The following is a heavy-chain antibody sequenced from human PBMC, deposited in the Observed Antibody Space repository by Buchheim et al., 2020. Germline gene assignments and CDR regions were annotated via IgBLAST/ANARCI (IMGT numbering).Heavy chain of an antibody. CDR2: ISYDGSNK. J-gene: IGHJ6*02. CDR1: GFTFSSYG. CDR3: AKVMDPRYYYYYGMDV. Sequence: QVQLVESGGGVVQPGRSLRLSCAASGFTFSSYGMHWVRQAPGKGLEWVAVISYDGSNKYYADSVKGRFTISRDNSKNTLYLPMNSLRAEDTAVYYCAKVMDPRYYYYYGMDVWGQGTT. V-gene: IGHV3-30*18. D-gene: IGHD3-10*01.